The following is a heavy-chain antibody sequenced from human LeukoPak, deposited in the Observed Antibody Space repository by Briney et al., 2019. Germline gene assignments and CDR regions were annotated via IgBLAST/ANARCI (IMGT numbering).Heavy chain of an antibody. J-gene: IGHJ4*02. CDR3: AGYQWWFQNDV. CDR2: IYYSGTT. Sequence: SETLSLTCTVSGDSISDTRYYWGWVRQPAGKGLEWIGSIYYSGTTYFNPPLRRRVTISVDSSNNQLSLRLSSVTAADTAVYYCAGYQWWFQNDVWGQGTLVTVSS. D-gene: IGHD2-15*01. V-gene: IGHV4-39*07. CDR1: GDSISDTRYY.